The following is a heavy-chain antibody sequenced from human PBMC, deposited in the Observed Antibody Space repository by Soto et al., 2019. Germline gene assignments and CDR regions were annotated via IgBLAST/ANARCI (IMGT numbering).Heavy chain of an antibody. CDR2: ISWNSGSI. CDR3: PKGRDSSSSSWFDP. V-gene: IGHV3-9*01. Sequence: SLRLSCAASGFTFDDYAMHWVRQAPGKGLEWVAGISWNSGSIGYADSVQGRFTISRDNAKNSLYLQMNSLRAEDTAFYYCPKGRDSSSSSWFDPWGQGTLVTVSS. J-gene: IGHJ5*02. D-gene: IGHD6-6*01. CDR1: GFTFDDYA.